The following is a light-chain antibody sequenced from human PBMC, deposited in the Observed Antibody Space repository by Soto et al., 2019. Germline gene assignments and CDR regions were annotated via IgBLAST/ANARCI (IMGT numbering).Light chain of an antibody. CDR2: EVS. Sequence: QSALTQPASVSGSPGQSITISCTGTNSDVGGYNYASWYQQHPGKAPKLIIYEVSNRPSGVSNRFSGSKSGNTASLTISGLQAEDESDYYCSSYTSSSTLYVFGTGTKVTVL. CDR1: NSDVGGYNY. J-gene: IGLJ1*01. V-gene: IGLV2-14*01. CDR3: SSYTSSSTLYV.